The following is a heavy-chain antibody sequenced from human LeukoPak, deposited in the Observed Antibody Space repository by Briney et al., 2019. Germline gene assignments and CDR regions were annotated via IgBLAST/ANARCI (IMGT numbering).Heavy chain of an antibody. D-gene: IGHD3-9*01. CDR3: ATLYDILTGYPSRVDY. Sequence: GVSLRLSCAASGFTFSSYAMHCVRQAPGKGLEWWAVISYDGSNKYYADSVKGRFTISRDNSKNTLYLQMNSLRAEDTAVYYCATLYDILTGYPSRVDYWGQGTLVTVSS. V-gene: IGHV3-30-3*01. CDR1: GFTFSSYA. CDR2: ISYDGSNK. J-gene: IGHJ4*02.